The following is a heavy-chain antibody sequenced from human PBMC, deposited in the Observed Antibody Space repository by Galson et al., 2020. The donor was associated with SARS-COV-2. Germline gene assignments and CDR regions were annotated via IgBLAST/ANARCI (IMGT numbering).Heavy chain of an antibody. J-gene: IGHJ4*02. CDR1: GGSISSSNW. V-gene: IGHV4-4*02. Sequence: SETLSLTCAVSGGSISSSNWWSWVRQPPGKGLEWIGEIYHSGSTNYNPSLKSRVTISVDKSKNQFSLKLSSVTAADTAVYYCASLLWSGYYFDYWGQGTLVTVSS. CDR2: IYHSGST. CDR3: ASLLWSGYYFDY. D-gene: IGHD3-3*01.